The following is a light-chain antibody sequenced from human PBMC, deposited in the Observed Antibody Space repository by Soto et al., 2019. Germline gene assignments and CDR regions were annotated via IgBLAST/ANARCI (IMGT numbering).Light chain of an antibody. J-gene: IGKJ2*01. V-gene: IGKV3-11*01. Sequence: EIVLTQSPATLSLSPGERATLSCRASQSVNIYLAWYQQKPGQAPRLLIYDASNRATGIPARFSGSGSGTDFTLTISSLEPEDIAVYYCQQYYSTPRTFGQGTKVEIK. CDR2: DAS. CDR3: QQYYSTPRT. CDR1: QSVNIY.